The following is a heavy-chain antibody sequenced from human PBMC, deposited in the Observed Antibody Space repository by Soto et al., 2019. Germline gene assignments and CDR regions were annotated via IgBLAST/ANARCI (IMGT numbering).Heavy chain of an antibody. Sequence: PGGSLRLSCAASGFTFTDYWTHWVRQAPGKGLVWVSRINSDGSRTSYADSVTGRFTISRDNAKNTLYLQMNSLRAEDTAVYYCAKDRGWIAVAGTVGNFDYWGQGTLVTVSS. D-gene: IGHD6-19*01. J-gene: IGHJ4*02. CDR1: GFTFTDYW. CDR2: INSDGSRT. CDR3: AKDRGWIAVAGTVGNFDY. V-gene: IGHV3-74*01.